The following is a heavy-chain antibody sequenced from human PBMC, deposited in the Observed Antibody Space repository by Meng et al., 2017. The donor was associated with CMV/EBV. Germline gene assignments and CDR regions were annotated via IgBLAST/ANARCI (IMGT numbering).Heavy chain of an antibody. D-gene: IGHD6-13*01. CDR3: AREMPIAAAGCFDY. V-gene: IGHV4-4*07. CDR1: GGSISSYD. J-gene: IGHJ4*02. CDR2: IYTSGST. Sequence: QAMLHETDPGLEQPSETHSLTGTVSGGSISSYDCSWIRQPAGKGLEWIGRIYTSGSTNYNPSLKSRVTMSVDTSKNQFSLKLSSVTAADTAVYYCAREMPIAAAGCFDYWGQGTLVTVSS.